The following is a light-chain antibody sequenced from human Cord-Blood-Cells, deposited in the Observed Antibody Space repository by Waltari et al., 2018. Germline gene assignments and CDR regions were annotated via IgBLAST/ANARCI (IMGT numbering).Light chain of an antibody. J-gene: IGKJ2*01. CDR1: QSISSY. CDR2: AAS. CDR3: QQSYSTPYT. Sequence: DIQMTQSPSSLSASVGDRVTITCGTSQSISSYLNWHQQKPGKAPKLLIYAASSLQSAVPSRFSGSGSETDFTLTIRNLQPEDVATYYCQQSYSTPYTFGQGTKLEIK. V-gene: IGKV1-39*01.